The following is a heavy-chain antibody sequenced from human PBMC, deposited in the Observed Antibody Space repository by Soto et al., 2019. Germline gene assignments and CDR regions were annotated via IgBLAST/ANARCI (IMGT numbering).Heavy chain of an antibody. CDR2: IYHSGST. Sequence: SETLSLTCAVSGGSISSSNWWSWVRQPPGKGLEWIGEIYHSGSTNYNPSLKSRVTISVDKSKNQFSLKLSSVTAADTAVYYCARDYSNCSGGSCYSHWGQGTLVTVSS. V-gene: IGHV4-4*02. CDR3: ARDYSNCSGGSCYSH. CDR1: GGSISSSNW. J-gene: IGHJ4*02. D-gene: IGHD2-15*01.